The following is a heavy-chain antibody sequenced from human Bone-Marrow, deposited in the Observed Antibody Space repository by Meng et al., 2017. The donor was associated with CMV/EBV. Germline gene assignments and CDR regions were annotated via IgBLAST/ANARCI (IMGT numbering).Heavy chain of an antibody. CDR3: ARDHESIAARLYYGMDA. CDR1: GGTFSSYA. D-gene: IGHD6-6*01. Sequence: SVKVSCKASGGTFSSYAISWVRQAPGQGLEWMGGIIPILGIANYAQKFQGRVTITADKSTSTAYMELSSLRSEDTAVYYCARDHESIAARLYYGMDAWGQGTTVTVSS. J-gene: IGHJ6*02. V-gene: IGHV1-69*10. CDR2: IIPILGIA.